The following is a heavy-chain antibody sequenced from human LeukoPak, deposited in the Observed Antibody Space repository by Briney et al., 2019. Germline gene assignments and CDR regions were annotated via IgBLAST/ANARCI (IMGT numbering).Heavy chain of an antibody. V-gene: IGHV4-59*08. CDR2: IYYTGST. J-gene: IGHJ6*02. CDR3: ASHDDSYYGVDV. D-gene: IGHD3-3*01. Sequence: PSETLSLTCTVSGGSLSSFSWSWIRQPPGKGLEWIGYIYYTGSTNYNLSLKSRVTISVDTSKNPFSLKLSSVTAPDTAVYYCASHDDSYYGVDVWGQGTTVTVCS. CDR1: GGSLSSFS.